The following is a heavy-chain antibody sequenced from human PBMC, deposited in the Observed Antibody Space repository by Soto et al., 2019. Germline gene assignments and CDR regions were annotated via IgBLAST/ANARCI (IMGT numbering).Heavy chain of an antibody. J-gene: IGHJ6*03. V-gene: IGHV3-33*01. D-gene: IGHD1-1*01. CDR1: GFTFSSYG. Sequence: GGSLRLSCAASGFTFSSYGMHWVRQAPGKGLEWVAVIWYDGSNKYYADSVKGRFTISRDNSKNTLYLQMNSLRAEDTSVYYFARANFYYYYYMDVWGKGTTVTVSS. CDR2: IWYDGSNK. CDR3: ARANFYYYYYMDV.